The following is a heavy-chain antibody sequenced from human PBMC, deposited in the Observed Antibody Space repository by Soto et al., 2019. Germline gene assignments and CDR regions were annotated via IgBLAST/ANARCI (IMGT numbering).Heavy chain of an antibody. CDR1: GGSLSSSSYY. Sequence: PSETLSLTCTVSGGSLSSSSYYWGWIRQPPGKGLEWIGSIYYSGSTYYNPSLKSRVTISVDTSKNQFSLKLSSVTAADTAVYYCAMTTVTTQDAFDIWGQGTMVTVSS. V-gene: IGHV4-39*01. J-gene: IGHJ3*02. CDR2: IYYSGST. CDR3: AMTTVTTQDAFDI. D-gene: IGHD4-17*01.